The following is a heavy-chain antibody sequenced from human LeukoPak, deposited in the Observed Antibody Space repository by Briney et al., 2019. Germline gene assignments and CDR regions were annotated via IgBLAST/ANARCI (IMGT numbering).Heavy chain of an antibody. CDR1: GFTFNSYS. J-gene: IGHJ4*02. CDR2: ISYDGSNK. CDR3: ARGLQYYYDSSGYYFDY. V-gene: IGHV3-30-3*01. D-gene: IGHD3-22*01. Sequence: PGGSLRLSCAASGFTFNSYSMHWVRQAPGKGLEWVAVISYDGSNKHYGDSVKGPFTISRDNSKNTLYLELSSLRAEDTAVFYCARGLQYYYDSSGYYFDYWGQRTLVTVSS.